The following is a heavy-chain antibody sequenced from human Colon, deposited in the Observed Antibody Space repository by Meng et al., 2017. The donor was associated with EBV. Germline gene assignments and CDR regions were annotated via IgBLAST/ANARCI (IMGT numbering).Heavy chain of an antibody. D-gene: IGHD2-2*01. CDR3: ARVRVIPAAVGFDY. CDR1: GGSISTSDW. V-gene: IGHV4-4*02. J-gene: IGHJ4*02. Sequence: VRPKESGPGLVGPSGTLSLTCAVSGGSISTSDWWSWVRQPPGKGLEWIGEIYRGGGTNYNPSFKSRDTISVDTSNNHFSLKLSYVTAADTAVYYCARVRVIPAAVGFDYWGQGTLVTVSS. CDR2: IYRGGGT.